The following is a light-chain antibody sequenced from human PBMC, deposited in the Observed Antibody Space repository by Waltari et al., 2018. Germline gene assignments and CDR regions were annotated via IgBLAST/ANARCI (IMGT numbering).Light chain of an antibody. J-gene: IGLJ2*01. CDR2: FAS. CDR1: NIGSKS. CDR3: LVWHSTIDHQGV. Sequence: SYVVTQSPSVSVAPGETARLTCGGDNIGSKSVHWYQQRPGQAPVLVISFASDRPSGIPGGFSGSNSGNTATLTISWVEAEDEADYYCLVWHSTIDHQGVFGGGTKLTVL. V-gene: IGLV3-21*04.